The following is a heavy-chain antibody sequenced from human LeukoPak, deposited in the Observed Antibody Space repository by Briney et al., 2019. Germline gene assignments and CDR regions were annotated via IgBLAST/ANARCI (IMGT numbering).Heavy chain of an antibody. V-gene: IGHV3-21*01. Sequence: GGSLRLSCAASGFTFSSYSMNWVRQAPEKGLEWVSSISSSSSYIYYADSVKGRFTISRDNAKNSLYLQMNSLRAEDTAVYYCARGTVPDYGDYVYYFDYWGQGTLVTVSS. J-gene: IGHJ4*02. CDR1: GFTFSSYS. D-gene: IGHD4-17*01. CDR3: ARGTVPDYGDYVYYFDY. CDR2: ISSSSSYI.